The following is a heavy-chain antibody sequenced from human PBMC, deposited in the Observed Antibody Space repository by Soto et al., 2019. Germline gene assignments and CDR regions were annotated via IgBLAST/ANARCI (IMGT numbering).Heavy chain of an antibody. CDR2: INPNRGRT. D-gene: IGHD1-1*01. CDR1: GYMFDNYY. J-gene: IGHJ4*02. Sequence: ASVKFSCKASGYMFDNYYIHWVRHTPGQGLEWMGWINPNRGRTNYAQKFQGRVTMTRDTSISTAYMELSRLRSDDTAVYYCARGRTGTTSYFDYWGQGNLVTVSS. CDR3: ARGRTGTTSYFDY. V-gene: IGHV1-2*02.